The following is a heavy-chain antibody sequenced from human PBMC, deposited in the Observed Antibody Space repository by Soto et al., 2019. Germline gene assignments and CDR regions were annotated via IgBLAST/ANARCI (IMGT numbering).Heavy chain of an antibody. CDR2: ISYDGSNK. J-gene: IGHJ4*02. CDR1: GFTFSSYA. CDR3: ARDQEGWYFDY. D-gene: IGHD2-15*01. V-gene: IGHV3-30-3*01. Sequence: QVQLVESGGGVVQPGRSLRISCAASGFTFSSYAMHWVRKAPGKGLEWVAVISYDGSNKYYADSVKGRFTISRDNSKNTLYLQMNSLRAEDTAVYYCARDQEGWYFDYWGQGTLVTVSS.